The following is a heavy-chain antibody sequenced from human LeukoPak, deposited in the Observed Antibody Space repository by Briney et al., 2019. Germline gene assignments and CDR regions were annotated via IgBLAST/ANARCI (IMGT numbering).Heavy chain of an antibody. CDR2: INHSGST. D-gene: IGHD2-2*01. CDR3: ARGPLAQYQLLSYFDY. J-gene: IGHJ4*02. V-gene: IGHV4-34*01. Sequence: SETLSLTCAVYGGSFSGYYWSWIRQPPGKGLEWIGEINHSGSTNYNPSLKSRVTISVDTSKNQFSLKLSSVTAADTAVYYCARGPLAQYQLLSYFDYLGQGTLVTVSS. CDR1: GGSFSGYY.